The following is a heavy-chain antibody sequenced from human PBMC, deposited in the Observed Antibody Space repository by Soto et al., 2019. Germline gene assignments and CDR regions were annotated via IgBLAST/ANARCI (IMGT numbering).Heavy chain of an antibody. CDR3: TTDSYITSIIVRFDY. CDR1: GRTFSNAW. D-gene: IGHD3-22*01. V-gene: IGHV3-15*07. J-gene: IGHJ4*01. Sequence: GGSLRLSCAAAGRTFSNAWISWISQTTGKGLEWVGRVKSKTDGGTTDFAAPVKGRFAISRDDSKNMVYLEMNSLKTEDTAIYYCTTDSYITSIIVRFDYWGHGTLVTV. CDR2: VKSKTDGGTT.